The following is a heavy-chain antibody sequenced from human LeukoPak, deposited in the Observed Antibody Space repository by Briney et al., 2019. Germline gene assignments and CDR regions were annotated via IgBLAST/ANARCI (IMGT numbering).Heavy chain of an antibody. CDR3: VRGLLGIDY. V-gene: IGHV3-74*01. Sequence: GGALRLSCPASGFSSSLYWMHWVRQAPGKGLVWVSRIDTDESKSDYADSVKGRFTISRDNAKNTVYLQMNSLRDEGTAVYYCVRGLLGIDYWGQGTLVTVSS. CDR2: IDTDESKS. D-gene: IGHD1-26*01. CDR1: GFSSSLYW. J-gene: IGHJ4*02.